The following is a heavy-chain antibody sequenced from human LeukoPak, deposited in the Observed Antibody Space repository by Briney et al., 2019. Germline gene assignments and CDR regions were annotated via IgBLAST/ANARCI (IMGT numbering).Heavy chain of an antibody. D-gene: IGHD3-10*01. CDR1: GFTFSSYW. J-gene: IGHJ4*02. CDR2: IKQDGSEK. Sequence: PGGSLRLSCAASGFTFSSYWMSWVRQAPGRGLEWVANIKQDGSEKYYVDSVKGRFTISRDNAKNTLYLQMNSLRAEDTAVYYCARDPSSYGSGSSKYYWGQGTLVTVSS. V-gene: IGHV3-7*01. CDR3: ARDPSSYGSGSSKYY.